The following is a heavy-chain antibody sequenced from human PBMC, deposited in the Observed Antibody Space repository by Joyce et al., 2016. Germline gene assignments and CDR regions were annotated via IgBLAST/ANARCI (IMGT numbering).Heavy chain of an antibody. J-gene: IGHJ4*02. D-gene: IGHD6-25*01. CDR3: AKILTAGYSSGWFLDY. Sequence: QVQLVESGGGVVQPGRSLRLSCTASGLTLSNYGVHWVRQAPGKGLEWVAVISYDGVYKYYSDSLKGRFTISRDNSRDTLFLEMNSLRAEDTAVYYCAKILTAGYSSGWFLDYWGQGTLVTVSS. V-gene: IGHV3-30*18. CDR1: GLTLSNYG. CDR2: ISYDGVYK.